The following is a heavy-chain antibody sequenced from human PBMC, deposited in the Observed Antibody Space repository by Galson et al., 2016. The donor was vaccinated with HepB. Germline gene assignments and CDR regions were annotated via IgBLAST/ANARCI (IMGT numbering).Heavy chain of an antibody. CDR3: ATSDGSGTYSYYYHYYYMDV. Sequence: SLRLSCAASGFTFSNFNVNWVRQAPGKGLEWVSSNSSNSLYIYYADSVKGRFTISRDNAKSSLYLQMNSLRTEDTAVYYCATSDGSGTYSYYYHYYYMDVWGEGTTVTVSS. D-gene: IGHD3-10*01. J-gene: IGHJ6*03. CDR2: NSSNSLYI. CDR1: GFTFSNFN. V-gene: IGHV3-21*01.